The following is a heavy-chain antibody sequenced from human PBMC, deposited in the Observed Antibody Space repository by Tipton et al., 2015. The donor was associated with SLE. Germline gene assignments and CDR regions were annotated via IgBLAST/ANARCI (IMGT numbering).Heavy chain of an antibody. CDR3: ARGGYVGYYLDY. Sequence: SLRLSCTTSGFTFSSYWMHWVRQAPGKGLVWVSRIRGDGSNTYYADFVEGRFTISRDNAKNTLYLLLNSLRAEDTAVYYCARGGYVGYYLDYWGQGTLATVSS. D-gene: IGHD3-10*02. CDR2: IRGDGSNT. CDR1: GFTFSSYW. J-gene: IGHJ4*02. V-gene: IGHV3-74*01.